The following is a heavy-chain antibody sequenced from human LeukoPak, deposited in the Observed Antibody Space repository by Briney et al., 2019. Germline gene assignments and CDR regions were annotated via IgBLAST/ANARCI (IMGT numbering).Heavy chain of an antibody. J-gene: IGHJ4*02. CDR3: ATVLRGYSGFILDY. V-gene: IGHV1-24*01. CDR1: GYTLTELS. Sequence: ASVKVSCKVSGYTLTELSMHWVRQAPGKGFEWMGGFDPEDGETIYAQKFQGRVTMTEDTSTDTAYMELSSLRSEDTAVYYCATVLRGYSGFILDYWGQGTLVTVSS. CDR2: FDPEDGET. D-gene: IGHD5-12*01.